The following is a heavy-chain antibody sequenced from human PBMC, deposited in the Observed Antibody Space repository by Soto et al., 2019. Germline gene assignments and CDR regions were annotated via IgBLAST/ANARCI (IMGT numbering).Heavy chain of an antibody. D-gene: IGHD3-22*01. CDR1: GFTFSSYS. CDR2: ISSSSSTI. V-gene: IGHV3-48*02. Sequence: GGSLRLSCAASGFTFSSYSMNWVRQAPGKGLEWVSYISSSSSTIYYADSVKGRFTISRDNAKNSLYLQMNSLRDEDTAVYYCAREFYYDSSGSLDYWGQGTLVTVSS. J-gene: IGHJ4*02. CDR3: AREFYYDSSGSLDY.